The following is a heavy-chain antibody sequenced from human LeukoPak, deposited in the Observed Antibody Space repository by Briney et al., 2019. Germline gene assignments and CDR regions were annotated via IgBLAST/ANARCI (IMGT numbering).Heavy chain of an antibody. V-gene: IGHV4-61*02. J-gene: IGHJ6*03. Sequence: PSETLSLTCTVSGGSISSGSYYWSWIRQPAGKGLEWIERIYTSGSTNYNPSLKSRVTISVDTSKNQFSLKLSSVTAADTAVYYCARAATATVTTPHARYYYYYMDVWGKGTTVTVSS. D-gene: IGHD4-17*01. CDR3: ARAATATVTTPHARYYYYYMDV. CDR2: IYTSGST. CDR1: GGSISSGSYY.